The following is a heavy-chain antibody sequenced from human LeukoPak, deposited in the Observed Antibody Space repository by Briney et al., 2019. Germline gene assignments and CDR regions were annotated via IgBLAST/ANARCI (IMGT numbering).Heavy chain of an antibody. CDR2: INSDGSST. V-gene: IGHV3-74*01. CDR1: GFTFSSYW. J-gene: IGHJ4*02. Sequence: PGGSLRLSCAASGFTFSSYWMHWVRQAPGKGRVWVSRINSDGSSTSYADSVKGRFTISRDNAKNTLYLQMNSLRAEDTAVYYCAREGRITNDYWGQGTLVTVSS. CDR3: AREGRITNDY. D-gene: IGHD3-10*01.